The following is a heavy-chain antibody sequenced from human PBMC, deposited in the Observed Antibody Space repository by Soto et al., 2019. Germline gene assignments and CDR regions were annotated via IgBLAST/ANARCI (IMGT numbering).Heavy chain of an antibody. CDR2: IVPMLGTP. J-gene: IGHJ6*02. Sequence: QVKLVQSGAEVKEPGSSVRVSCKASGGTFDNFIMNWVRQTPGQGLEWMGGIVPMLGTPTYAEKFKGRVTISATGSTSTMYMEVTSLRSEDTAIYYGARNGAYSSSLSQYSGMDVWGQGTTVTVSS. V-gene: IGHV1-69*01. CDR1: GGTFDNFI. D-gene: IGHD3-16*01. CDR3: ARNGAYSSSLSQYSGMDV.